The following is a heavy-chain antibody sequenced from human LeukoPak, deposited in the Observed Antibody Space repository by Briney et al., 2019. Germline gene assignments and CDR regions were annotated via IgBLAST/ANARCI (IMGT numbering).Heavy chain of an antibody. CDR3: ARGGRFGGHDAFDI. CDR1: GGSIGSYH. CDR2: IYYSGSA. D-gene: IGHD3-10*01. Sequence: PSETLSLTCTVSGGSIGSYHWNWIRQPPGKGLEYIGYIYYSGSANYNPSLKGRVTISVDTSKNQFSLKLSSVTAADTAVYYCARGGRFGGHDAFDIWGQGTMVTVSS. J-gene: IGHJ3*02. V-gene: IGHV4-59*01.